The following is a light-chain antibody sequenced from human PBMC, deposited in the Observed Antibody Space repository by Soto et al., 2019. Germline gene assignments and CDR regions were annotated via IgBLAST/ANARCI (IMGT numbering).Light chain of an antibody. V-gene: IGKV1-33*01. Sequence: DIQMTQSPSSLSASVGDRVTITCQASQDISNYLNWYQQKPGKAPKLLIYDASNLETGVPSRFSGSGSGTDFTFTISSLQPEDISTYYCHQYDNLLEMTFGGGTKVEIK. CDR3: HQYDNLLEMT. CDR1: QDISNY. J-gene: IGKJ4*01. CDR2: DAS.